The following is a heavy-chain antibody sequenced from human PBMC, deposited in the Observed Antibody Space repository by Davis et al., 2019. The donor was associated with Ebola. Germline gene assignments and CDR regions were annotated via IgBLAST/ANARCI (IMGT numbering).Heavy chain of an antibody. CDR2: INWNGGST. CDR1: GFTFSSYS. Sequence: GGSLRLSCAASGFTFSSYSMNWVRQAPGKGLEWVSGINWNGGSTGYADSVKGRFTISRDNAKNSLYLQMNSLRAEDTALYYCARLGYCSGGSCFYLDYWGQGTLVTVSS. V-gene: IGHV3-20*04. CDR3: ARLGYCSGGSCFYLDY. D-gene: IGHD2-15*01. J-gene: IGHJ4*02.